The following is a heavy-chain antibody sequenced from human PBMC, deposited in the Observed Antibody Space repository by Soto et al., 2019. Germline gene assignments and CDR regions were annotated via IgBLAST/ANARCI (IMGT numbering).Heavy chain of an antibody. D-gene: IGHD3-22*01. V-gene: IGHV5-51*01. J-gene: IGHJ6*02. Sequence: GESLKIFCKGSGDSFTIYRIGWLRQMPGKGLEWMGIIYPGESNTRYSPSFQGQVTISADKSIGTAYLQWSSLKASDTAMYYCATYSSVYYYHTMDVWGQGTTVTVSS. CDR3: ATYSSVYYYHTMDV. CDR1: GDSFTIYR. CDR2: IYPGESNT.